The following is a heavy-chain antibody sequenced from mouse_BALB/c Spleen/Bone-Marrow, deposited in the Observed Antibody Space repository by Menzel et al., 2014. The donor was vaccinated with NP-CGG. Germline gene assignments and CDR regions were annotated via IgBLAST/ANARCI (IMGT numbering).Heavy chain of an antibody. V-gene: IGHV3-1*02. CDR1: GYSITSGYS. D-gene: IGHD1-1*01. Sequence: EVKLVESGPDLVKPSQSLSLTCTVTGYSITSGYSWHWIRQFPGNKLEWMAYIHNSGVTNFNPSLKSRISISRDTSKNQFFLQLNSVTTEDTATYYCARLDGSKVFDYWGRGTTLTVSS. J-gene: IGHJ2*01. CDR2: IHNSGVT. CDR3: ARLDGSKVFDY.